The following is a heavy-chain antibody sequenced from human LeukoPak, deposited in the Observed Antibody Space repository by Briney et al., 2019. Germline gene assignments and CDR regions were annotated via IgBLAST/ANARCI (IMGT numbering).Heavy chain of an antibody. V-gene: IGHV3-33*01. CDR2: IWYDRGDK. J-gene: IGHJ4*02. Sequence: GGSLRFSCAASGFTFSNYAMHWVRQAPGKGLEWVAVIWYDRGDKYYADAVKGRFTISRDDSKNTLYLQIKSLRAEDTAVYYCARDKWGNGWTGSIDNWGQGTLVTVSA. CDR3: ARDKWGNGWTGSIDN. CDR1: GFTFSNYA. D-gene: IGHD6-19*01.